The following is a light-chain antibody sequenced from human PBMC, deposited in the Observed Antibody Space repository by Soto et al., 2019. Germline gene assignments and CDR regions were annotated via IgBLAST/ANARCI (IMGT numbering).Light chain of an antibody. V-gene: IGLV1-40*01. CDR1: SSNIGAGYD. Sequence: QSVLTQPPSVSGAPGQRVTISCTGSSSNIGAGYDVHWYQQLPGTAPKPLIYGNSNRPSGGPDRFSGSKSGTSASLAITGLQAEDEADYYCQSYDSSLSGYVFGTGTKVTVL. CDR3: QSYDSSLSGYV. J-gene: IGLJ1*01. CDR2: GNS.